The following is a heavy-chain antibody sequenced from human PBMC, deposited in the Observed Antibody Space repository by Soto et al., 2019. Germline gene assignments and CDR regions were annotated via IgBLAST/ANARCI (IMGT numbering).Heavy chain of an antibody. CDR1: GFTFSSYN. Sequence: EVQLVESGGGSIQTGGSLRLSCAASGFTFSSYNMNWVRQAPGKGLEWISYISSTGSTTYYADSVKGRFTTSRDNAKNSLFLQMNSLRDEDTAVYYCAREARGFDYWGQGTLVTVYS. CDR3: AREARGFDY. V-gene: IGHV3-48*02. CDR2: ISSTGSTT. D-gene: IGHD3-10*01. J-gene: IGHJ4*02.